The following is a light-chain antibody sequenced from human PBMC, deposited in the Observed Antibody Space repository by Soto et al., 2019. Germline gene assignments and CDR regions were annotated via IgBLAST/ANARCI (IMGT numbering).Light chain of an antibody. CDR2: GAS. V-gene: IGKV3-20*01. CDR1: QSIRNN. Sequence: EIVMTQSPATLSVSPGERATLSCRASQSIRNNLIWYQQKSGQPPRLLIYGASSRATGIPDRFSGSGSGTDFTLTISRLEPEDFAVYYCQQYGSSPQTFGQGT. CDR3: QQYGSSPQT. J-gene: IGKJ1*01.